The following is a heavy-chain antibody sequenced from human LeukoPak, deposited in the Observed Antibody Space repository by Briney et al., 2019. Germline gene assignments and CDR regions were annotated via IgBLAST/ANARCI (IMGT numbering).Heavy chain of an antibody. V-gene: IGHV3-21*01. CDR3: ARDLAVAGTGEYHFDY. CDR1: GFTFSSYS. CDR2: ISSSSSYI. J-gene: IGHJ4*02. D-gene: IGHD6-19*01. Sequence: GGSLRLSCAASGFTFSSYSMNWVRQAPGKGLEWVSSISSSSSYIYYADSVKGRFTISRDNAKNSLYLQMNSLRAEDTAVYYCARDLAVAGTGEYHFDYWGQGTLVTVSS.